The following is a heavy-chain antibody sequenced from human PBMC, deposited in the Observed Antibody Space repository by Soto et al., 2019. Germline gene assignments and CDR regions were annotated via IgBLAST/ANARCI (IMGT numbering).Heavy chain of an antibody. J-gene: IGHJ4*01. D-gene: IGHD6-6*01. CDR1: GYRFTSNT. V-gene: IGHV1-3*01. Sequence: ASVKVSCKASGYRFTSNTIHWLRQAPGQRPEWVGWISAGSGITKYSQKSQGRVSITRDTSASTAYMELSGLASEDTAVYYCARDVSSALDYWGQGTLVTVSS. CDR2: ISAGSGIT. CDR3: ARDVSSALDY.